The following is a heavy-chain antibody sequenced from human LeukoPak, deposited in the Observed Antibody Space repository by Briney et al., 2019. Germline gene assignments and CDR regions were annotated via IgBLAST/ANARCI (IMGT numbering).Heavy chain of an antibody. J-gene: IGHJ4*02. V-gene: IGHV3-23*01. CDR3: AKGSYSSGWANRY. CDR1: GFTFSSYS. Sequence: GGSLRLSCAASGFTFSSYSMTWVRQAPGKGLEWVSAISGSGAGTYYADSVKGRFTISRDNSKNTLYLQMNSLRADDTAVYYCAKGSYSSGWANRYWGQGTLVTVSS. D-gene: IGHD6-19*01. CDR2: ISGSGAGT.